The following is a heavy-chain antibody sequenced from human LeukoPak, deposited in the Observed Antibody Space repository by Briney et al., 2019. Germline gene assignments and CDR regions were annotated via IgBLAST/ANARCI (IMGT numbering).Heavy chain of an antibody. Sequence: PGGSLRLSCAASGFTFSDYYMSWIRQAPGKGLEWVSYISSSSSYTNYADSVKGRFTISRDNAKNSLYLQMNSLRAEDTAVYYCARAEWAMRAQVGMDVWGQGTTVTVSS. CDR1: GFTFSDYY. CDR2: ISSSSSYT. J-gene: IGHJ6*02. V-gene: IGHV3-11*05. D-gene: IGHD2-2*01. CDR3: ARAEWAMRAQVGMDV.